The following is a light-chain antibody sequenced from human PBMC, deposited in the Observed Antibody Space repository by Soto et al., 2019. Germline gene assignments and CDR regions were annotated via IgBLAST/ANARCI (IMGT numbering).Light chain of an antibody. CDR1: QRVLSRSNNKHC. CDR3: QHYHSIPGT. Sequence: DIVMTQSPESLAVSLGERATINCKSSQRVLSRSNNKHCLAWYQQKSGQPPKLLIYWASAREPGVPDRCSGSGSDTDVTLSISIWQEEDVAEYYCQHYHSIPGTFVLGT. J-gene: IGKJ1*01. V-gene: IGKV4-1*01. CDR2: WAS.